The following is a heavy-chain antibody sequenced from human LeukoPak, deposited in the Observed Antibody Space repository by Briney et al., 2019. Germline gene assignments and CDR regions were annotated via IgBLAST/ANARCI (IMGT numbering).Heavy chain of an antibody. V-gene: IGHV1-46*01. CDR3: ARDACSGGSCYSFDY. J-gene: IGHJ4*02. Sequence: GASVKVSCKASGYTFTSYCMHWVRQAPGQGLEWMGIINPSGGSTSYAQKFQGRVTMTRDTSTSTVYMELSSLRSEDTAVYYCARDACSGGSCYSFDYWGQGTLVTVSS. CDR1: GYTFTSYC. CDR2: INPSGGST. D-gene: IGHD2-15*01.